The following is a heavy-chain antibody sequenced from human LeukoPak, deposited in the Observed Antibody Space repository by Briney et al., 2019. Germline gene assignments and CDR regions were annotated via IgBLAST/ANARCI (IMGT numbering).Heavy chain of an antibody. V-gene: IGHV1-18*01. J-gene: IGHJ4*02. CDR2: ISAYNGNT. D-gene: IGHD3-22*01. CDR3: ARDTAYYYDSSGYPDY. CDR1: GYTFTSYG. Sequence: GASVKVSCKASGYTFTSYGISWVRQAPGQGLEWMGWISAYNGNTNYAQKLQGRVTTTTDTSTSTAYMELRSLRSDDTAVYYCARDTAYYYDSSGYPDYWGQGTLVTVSS.